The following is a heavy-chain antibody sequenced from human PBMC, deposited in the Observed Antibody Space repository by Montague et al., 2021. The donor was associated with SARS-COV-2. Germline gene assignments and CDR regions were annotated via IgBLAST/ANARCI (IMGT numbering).Heavy chain of an antibody. V-gene: IGHV4-39*01. D-gene: IGHD1-7*01. CDR3: VRGRRGTVFPFSPGAFDF. CDR1: GGSISNRNYY. J-gene: IGHJ3*01. Sequence: SETRSLTCTVSGGSISNRNYYWGWVRQPPGKGLEWIGSMDYVGXPXYXXXXRXRVAISLDTSKSQLSLRLRSVTPTDTAVFYCVRGRRGTVFPFSPGAFDFWGQGTTVTVSS. CDR2: MDYVGXP.